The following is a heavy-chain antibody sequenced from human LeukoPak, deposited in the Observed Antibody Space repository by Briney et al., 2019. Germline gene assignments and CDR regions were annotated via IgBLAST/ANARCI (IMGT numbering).Heavy chain of an antibody. CDR2: INHSGST. Sequence: PSETLSLTCAVYGGSFSGYYWSWIRQPPGKGLEWIGEINHSGSTNYNPSLKSRVTISVDTSKNQFSLKLSSVTAADTAVYYCARAQGYYDSSGIHDYWGQGTLVTVSS. V-gene: IGHV4-34*01. D-gene: IGHD3-22*01. CDR1: GGSFSGYY. J-gene: IGHJ4*02. CDR3: ARAQGYYDSSGIHDY.